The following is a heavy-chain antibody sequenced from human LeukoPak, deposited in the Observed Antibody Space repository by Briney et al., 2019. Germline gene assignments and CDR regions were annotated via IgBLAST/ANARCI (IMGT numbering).Heavy chain of an antibody. CDR2: INHSGST. J-gene: IGHJ5*02. V-gene: IGHV4-34*01. CDR1: GGSFSGYY. D-gene: IGHD2-2*01. Sequence: SETLSLTCAVYGGSFSGYYWSWIRQPPGKGLGWIGEINHSGSTNYNPSLKSRVTISVDTSKNQFSLKLSSVTAADTAVYYCARLILGYCSSTSCPNWFDPWGQGTLVTVSS. CDR3: ARLILGYCSSTSCPNWFDP.